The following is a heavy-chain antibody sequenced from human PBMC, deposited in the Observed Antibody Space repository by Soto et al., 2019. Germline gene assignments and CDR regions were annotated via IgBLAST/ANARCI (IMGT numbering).Heavy chain of an antibody. CDR3: ARDRDRFDP. CDR2: IYYSGST. Sequence: TSETLSLTCTVSGGSISSYYWSWIRQPPGKGLEWIGYIYYSGSTNYNPSLKSRVTISVDTSKNQFSLKLSSVTAADTAVYYCARDRDRFDPWGQGTLVTVSS. J-gene: IGHJ5*02. D-gene: IGHD3-10*01. CDR1: GGSISSYY. V-gene: IGHV4-59*01.